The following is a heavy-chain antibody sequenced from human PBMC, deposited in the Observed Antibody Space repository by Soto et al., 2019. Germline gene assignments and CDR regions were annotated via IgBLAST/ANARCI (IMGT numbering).Heavy chain of an antibody. J-gene: IGHJ4*02. Sequence: SETLSLTCSVLGGSISSYYWSWIRQPPGKGLEWIGYIYYSGSTNYNPSLKSRVTISVDKSKDQFSLKLSSVTAADTAVYYCARMTFDDYFDYWGQGTLVTVSS. CDR1: GGSISSYY. CDR3: ARMTFDDYFDY. CDR2: IYYSGST. V-gene: IGHV4-59*01. D-gene: IGHD2-21*02.